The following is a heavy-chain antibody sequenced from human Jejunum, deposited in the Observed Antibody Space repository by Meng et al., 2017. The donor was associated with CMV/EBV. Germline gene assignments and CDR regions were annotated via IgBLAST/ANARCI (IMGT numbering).Heavy chain of an antibody. V-gene: IGHV3-23*01. J-gene: IGHJ4*02. D-gene: IGHD1-26*01. CDR1: GFTFGGYV. CDR2: ITGGGGGT. Sequence: VASGFTFGGYVMSWVRQAPGKGLEWVSAITGGGGGTYYADSMKGRFTISRDNSKNTLYLQMNSLRAEDTAVYYCAKKYSGSFDYWGQGTLVTVSS. CDR3: AKKYSGSFDY.